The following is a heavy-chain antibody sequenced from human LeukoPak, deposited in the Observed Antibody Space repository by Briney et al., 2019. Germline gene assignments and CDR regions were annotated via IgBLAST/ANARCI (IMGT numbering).Heavy chain of an antibody. D-gene: IGHD5-18*01. CDR2: IGSSSSYI. Sequence: GGSLRLSCAASGFTFSTYSMNWVRQAPGKGLEWVSYIGSSSSYIDYAGCVRGRFTVSRDNAKNSLYLQMNSLRDKDTAVYYCVAMGYNYFDPWGQGSLVIVSS. CDR3: VAMGYNYFDP. CDR1: GFTFSTYS. J-gene: IGHJ4*02. V-gene: IGHV3-21*01.